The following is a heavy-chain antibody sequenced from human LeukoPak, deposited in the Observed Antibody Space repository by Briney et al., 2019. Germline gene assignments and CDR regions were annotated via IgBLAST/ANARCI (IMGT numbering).Heavy chain of an antibody. CDR1: GFRFSTYR. V-gene: IGHV3-48*04. CDR2: INTKSGAI. Sequence: PGGSLRLSCAASGFRFSTYRMNWVRQAPGKGLEWVSYINTKSGAIYYADSERGRFIISRDNAKNSLYLHMNSLRAEDTAVYYCARLVDRGLGVAVDYWDQGSLVTVSS. D-gene: IGHD5-24*01. CDR3: ARLVDRGLGVAVDY. J-gene: IGHJ4*02.